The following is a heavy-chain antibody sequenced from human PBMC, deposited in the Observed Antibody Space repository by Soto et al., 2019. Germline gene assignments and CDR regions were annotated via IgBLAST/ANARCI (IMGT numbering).Heavy chain of an antibody. D-gene: IGHD1-1*01. Sequence: HPGGPLRLSCAASAFSFRTSWMHWVRQAPGEGLVWVSRINTDGRTINYADSVKGRFTISRDNAKNTLYLQMNILRVEDTAVYFCATAGNSPFDNWGLGILVTVSS. V-gene: IGHV3-74*01. CDR1: AFSFRTSW. CDR3: ATAGNSPFDN. CDR2: INTDGRTI. J-gene: IGHJ4*02.